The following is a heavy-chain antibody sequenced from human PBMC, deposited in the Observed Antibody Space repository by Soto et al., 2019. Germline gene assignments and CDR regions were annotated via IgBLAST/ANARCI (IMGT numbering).Heavy chain of an antibody. V-gene: IGHV4-4*02. D-gene: IGHD2-15*01. CDR1: GGSISSSNW. CDR3: ARGQKVVAATGNWFDP. CDR2: IYHSGST. J-gene: IGHJ5*02. Sequence: SETLSLTCAVSGGSISSSNWWSWVRQPPGKGLEWIGEIYHSGSTNYNPSLKSRVTISVDKSKNQFSLKLSSVTAADTAVYYCARGQKVVAATGNWFDPWGQGTLVTVSS.